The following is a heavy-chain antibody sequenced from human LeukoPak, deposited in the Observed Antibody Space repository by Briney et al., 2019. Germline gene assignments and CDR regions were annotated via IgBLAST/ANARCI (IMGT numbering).Heavy chain of an antibody. CDR2: ISSSSSYI. CDR1: AFTFSSYS. J-gene: IGHJ4*02. D-gene: IGHD4-17*01. Sequence: PGGSLRLSCAASAFTFSSYSMNWVRQAPGKGLEWVSSISSSSSYIYYADSVKGRFTISRDNAKNSLYLQMNSLRAEDTAVYYCARGDYGDYGLTNWGQGTLVTVSS. V-gene: IGHV3-21*01. CDR3: ARGDYGDYGLTN.